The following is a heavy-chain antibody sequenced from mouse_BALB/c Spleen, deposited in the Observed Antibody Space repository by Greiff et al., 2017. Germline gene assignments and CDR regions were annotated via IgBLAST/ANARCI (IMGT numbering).Heavy chain of an antibody. CDR1: GYTFTDYA. CDR2: ISTYYGDA. CDR3: AHSLLGWYFDV. Sequence: VQLQQSGAELVRPGVSVKISCKGSGYTFTDYAMHWVKQSHAKSLEWIGVISTYYGDASYNQKFKGKATMTVDKSSSTAYMELARLTSEDSAIYCCAHSLLGWYFDVWGAGTTVTVSS. J-gene: IGHJ1*01. V-gene: IGHV1S137*01. D-gene: IGHD1-2*01.